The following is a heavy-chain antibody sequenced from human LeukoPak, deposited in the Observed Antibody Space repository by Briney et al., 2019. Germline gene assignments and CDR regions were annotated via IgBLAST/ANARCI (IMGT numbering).Heavy chain of an antibody. CDR3: ARATGFPWYFDS. J-gene: IGHJ4*02. V-gene: IGHV4-39*07. CDR1: GGSINSGDYY. Sequence: SETLSLTCTVSGGSINSGDYYWGWIRQPPGQGLEWIGSMFYSGSTYYSPSLKSRVTMSVDTSKNQFSLKLISVTAADTALYYCARATGFPWYFDSWGQGTLVTVSS. CDR2: MFYSGST.